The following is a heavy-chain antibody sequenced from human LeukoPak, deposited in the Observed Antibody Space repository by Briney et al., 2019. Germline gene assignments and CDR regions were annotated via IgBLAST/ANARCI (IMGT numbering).Heavy chain of an antibody. J-gene: IGHJ6*04. CDR1: GYTFTSYG. Sequence: VASVKVSCKASGYTFTSYGISWVRQAPGQGLEWMGWISAYNGNTNYAQKLQGRVTMTTDTSTSTAYMELRSLRSDDTAVYYCARDQCSSFSCQEASGYYGMDVWGKGTTVTVSS. D-gene: IGHD2-2*01. V-gene: IGHV1-18*01. CDR2: ISAYNGNT. CDR3: ARDQCSSFSCQEASGYYGMDV.